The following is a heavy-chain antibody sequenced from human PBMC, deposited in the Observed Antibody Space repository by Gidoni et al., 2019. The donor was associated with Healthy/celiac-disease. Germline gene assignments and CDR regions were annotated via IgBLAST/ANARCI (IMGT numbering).Heavy chain of an antibody. CDR1: GFTFISYE. CDR2: ISSSGSTR. CDR3: ARDVPDYGDYVNWFDP. V-gene: IGHV3-48*03. D-gene: IGHD4-17*01. J-gene: IGHJ5*02. Sequence: EVQLVASGGGLVQPGGSLSLSCAASGFTFISYEMNWVRQAPGKGLEWVSYISSSGSTRYYADSVKGRFTISRDNAKNSLYLQMNSLRAEDTAVYYCARDVPDYGDYVNWFDPWGQGTLVTVSS.